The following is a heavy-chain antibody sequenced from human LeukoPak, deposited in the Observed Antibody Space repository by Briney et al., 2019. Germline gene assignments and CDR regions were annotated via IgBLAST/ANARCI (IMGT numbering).Heavy chain of an antibody. J-gene: IGHJ3*02. CDR1: GLTFSNAW. D-gene: IGHD6-6*01. Sequence: GGSLRLSCAASGLTFSNAWMSWVRQAPGKGLEWVSAISGSGGSTYCADSVKGRFTISRDNSKNTLYLQMNSLRAEDTAVYYCAKELKQLARGLGAFDIWGQGTVVTVSS. CDR2: ISGSGGST. V-gene: IGHV3-23*01. CDR3: AKELKQLARGLGAFDI.